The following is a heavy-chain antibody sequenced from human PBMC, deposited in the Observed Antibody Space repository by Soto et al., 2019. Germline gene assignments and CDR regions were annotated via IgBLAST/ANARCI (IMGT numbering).Heavy chain of an antibody. Sequence: XTLSLPCSVSGGSLSGSYWSWIRQSPGKGLEWLGYVYYTGSTNYIPSLRSRVSISVDTSKNEFSLRLSSVTAADTAVYFCARSVAVPGAHIDYWGQGTQVTVSS. V-gene: IGHV4-59*01. CDR2: VYYTGST. D-gene: IGHD6-19*01. J-gene: IGHJ4*02. CDR1: GGSLSGSY. CDR3: ARSVAVPGAHIDY.